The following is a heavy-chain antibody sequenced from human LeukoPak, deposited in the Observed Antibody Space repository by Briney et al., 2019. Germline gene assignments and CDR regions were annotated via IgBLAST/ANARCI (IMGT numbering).Heavy chain of an antibody. CDR3: ARGLAVAGTGY. CDR2: MNPNSGNT. D-gene: IGHD6-19*01. CDR1: GYSFTSYD. V-gene: IGHV1-8*01. J-gene: IGHJ4*02. Sequence: GASVKVSCKASGYSFTSYDLSWVRQATGQGLGWMGWMNPNSGNTGYAQKFQGRVTMTRDTSISTAYMELTSLTFEDTAIYYCARGLAVAGTGYWGQGTLVTVSS.